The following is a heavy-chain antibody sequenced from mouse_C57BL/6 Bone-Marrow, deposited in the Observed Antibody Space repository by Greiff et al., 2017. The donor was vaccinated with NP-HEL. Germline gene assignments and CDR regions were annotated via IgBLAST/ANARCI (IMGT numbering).Heavy chain of an antibody. Sequence: EVKLVESGGGLVQPKGSLKLSCAASGFSFNTYAMNWVRQAPGKGLEWVARIRSKSNNYATYYADSVKDRFTISRDDSESMLYLQMNNLKTEDTAMYYCVRHSRWLPYAMDYWGQGTSVTVSS. J-gene: IGHJ4*01. CDR1: GFSFNTYA. CDR3: VRHSRWLPYAMDY. V-gene: IGHV10-1*01. D-gene: IGHD2-3*01. CDR2: IRSKSNNYAT.